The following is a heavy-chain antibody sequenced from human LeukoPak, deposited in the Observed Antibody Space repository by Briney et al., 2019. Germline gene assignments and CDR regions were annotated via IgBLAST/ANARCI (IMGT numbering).Heavy chain of an antibody. J-gene: IGHJ6*03. CDR3: ARGGDYGDLDYYYYYMDV. CDR2: IKQDGSEK. D-gene: IGHD4-17*01. CDR1: GFTFSSYW. Sequence: PGGSLRLSCAASGFTFSSYWMSWVRQAPGKGLEWVANIKQDGSEKYYVDSVKGRFTISRDNAKNSLYLQMNSLRAEDTAVYYCARGGDYGDLDYYYYYMDVWGKGTTVTVSS. V-gene: IGHV3-7*01.